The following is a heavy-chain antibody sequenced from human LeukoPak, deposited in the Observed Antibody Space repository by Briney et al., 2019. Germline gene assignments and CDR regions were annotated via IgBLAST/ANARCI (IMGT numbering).Heavy chain of an antibody. CDR3: AKFPLLYCSSTSCPGAFDI. Sequence: GGSLRLSCTASGFTFNTYAMHWVRQAPGKGLEWVAFIQYDGNAKHYADSVKGRFTISRDNSKNTLYLQMNSLRAEDTAVYYCAKFPLLYCSSTSCPGAFDIWGQGTMVTVSS. J-gene: IGHJ3*02. CDR1: GFTFNTYA. V-gene: IGHV3-30*02. CDR2: IQYDGNAK. D-gene: IGHD2-2*01.